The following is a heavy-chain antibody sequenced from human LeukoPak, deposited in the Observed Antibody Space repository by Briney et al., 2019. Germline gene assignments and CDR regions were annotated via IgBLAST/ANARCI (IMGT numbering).Heavy chain of an antibody. Sequence: GGSLRLSCAASGFTFSSYSMNWVRQAPGKGLEWVSSISSSSSYIYYADSVKGRFTISRDNSKNSLYLQMNSLRTEDTALYYCAKDLLSTTVTAYYYYYYGMDVWGQGTTVTVSS. V-gene: IGHV3-21*04. CDR3: AKDLLSTTVTAYYYYYYGMDV. CDR1: GFTFSSYS. J-gene: IGHJ6*02. D-gene: IGHD4-17*01. CDR2: ISSSSSYI.